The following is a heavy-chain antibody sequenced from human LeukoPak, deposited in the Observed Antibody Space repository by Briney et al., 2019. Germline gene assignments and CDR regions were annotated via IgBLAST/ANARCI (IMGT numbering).Heavy chain of an antibody. D-gene: IGHD3-22*01. J-gene: IGHJ4*02. Sequence: SDTLSLTCTVSGGSISSYYWSWIRQPPGQGLEWMGYIYYSGSTNYNPSLKSRVTISVDTSKNQFSLKLSSVTAADTAVYYCARLLYYYDSSGYYYYFDYGGQGTLVTVSS. V-gene: IGHV4-59*07. CDR2: IYYSGST. CDR3: ARLLYYYDSSGYYYYFDY. CDR1: GGSISSYY.